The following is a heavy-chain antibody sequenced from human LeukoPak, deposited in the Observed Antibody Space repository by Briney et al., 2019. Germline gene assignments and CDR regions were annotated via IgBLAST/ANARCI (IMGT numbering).Heavy chain of an antibody. J-gene: IGHJ4*02. V-gene: IGHV1-24*01. Sequence: ASVNVSCKVSGYTLTELSMHWVRQAPGKGLEWMGGFDPEDGETIYAQKFQGRVTMTEDTSKDTAYMELSSLRSEDTAVYYCATDSGYSYGFDYWGQGTLVTVSS. CDR2: FDPEDGET. CDR1: GYTLTELS. D-gene: IGHD5-18*01. CDR3: ATDSGYSYGFDY.